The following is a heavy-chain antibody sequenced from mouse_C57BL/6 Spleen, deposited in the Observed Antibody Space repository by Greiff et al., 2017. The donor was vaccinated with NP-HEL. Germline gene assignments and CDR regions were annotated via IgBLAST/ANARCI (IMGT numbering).Heavy chain of an antibody. V-gene: IGHV1-39*01. CDR1: GYSFTDYN. CDR3: ARDYYGSSYWYFDV. Sequence: EVQGVESGPELVKPGASVKISCKASGYSFTDYNMNWVKQSNGKSLEWIGVINPNYGTTSYNQKFKGKATLTVDQSSSTAYMQLNSLTSEDSAVYYCARDYYGSSYWYFDVWGTGTTVTVSS. J-gene: IGHJ1*03. D-gene: IGHD1-1*01. CDR2: INPNYGTT.